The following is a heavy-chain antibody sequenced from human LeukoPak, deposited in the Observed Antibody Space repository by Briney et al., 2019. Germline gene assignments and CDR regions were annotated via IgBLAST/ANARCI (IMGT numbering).Heavy chain of an antibody. CDR2: ISSSGDYT. J-gene: IGHJ4*02. D-gene: IGHD3-10*01. CDR1: GFTFRSNV. V-gene: IGHV3-23*01. Sequence: PGGSLRLSCAASGFTFRSNVMNWVRRAPGKGLEWVSVISSSGDYTNYADSVKGRFTSSRDNSKNTLYLQMNSLRADDTAVYYCAKRMGGSETYFSDYWSQATLVTVSS. CDR3: AKRMGGSETYFSDY.